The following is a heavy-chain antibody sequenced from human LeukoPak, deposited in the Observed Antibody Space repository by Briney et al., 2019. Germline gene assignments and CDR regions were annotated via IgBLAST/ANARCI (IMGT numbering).Heavy chain of an antibody. J-gene: IGHJ4*02. Sequence: PSETLSLTCAVYGGSFSGYYWSWIRHPTGKGLEWIGEINHSGSTSYNPSLKSRVTISVDTSKNQFSLKLSSVTAADTAVYYCARGRSGYDFWSGYPVYFDYWGQGTLVTVSS. V-gene: IGHV4-34*01. CDR3: ARGRSGYDFWSGYPVYFDY. CDR1: GGSFSGYY. CDR2: INHSGST. D-gene: IGHD3-3*01.